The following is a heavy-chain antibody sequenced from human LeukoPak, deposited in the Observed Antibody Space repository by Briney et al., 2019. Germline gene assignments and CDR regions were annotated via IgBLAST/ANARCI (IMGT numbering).Heavy chain of an antibody. D-gene: IGHD5-12*01. J-gene: IGHJ4*02. CDR2: IYHSGST. CDR1: AGSISSGSW. Sequence: SETLSLTCAVSAGSISSGSWWNWVRQPPGKGLEWIGEIYHSGSTDYNPSLKSRVTISLDKSKNQFSLKLYSVTAADTAVYYCARYRGASGYHFDYWGQGTLVTVSS. V-gene: IGHV4-4*02. CDR3: ARYRGASGYHFDY.